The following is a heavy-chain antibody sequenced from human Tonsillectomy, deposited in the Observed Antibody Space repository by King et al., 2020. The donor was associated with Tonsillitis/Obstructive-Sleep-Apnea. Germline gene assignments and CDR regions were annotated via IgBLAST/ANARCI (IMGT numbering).Heavy chain of an antibody. Sequence: VQLPQSGPGLVKPSQTLSLTCAISGDGVSSNSAAWNWIRQSPSRGLEWLGRTYYRSRWYNDYAVSVKSRITINPDTSKNQFSLQLNSVTPDDTAVYYCARVVLRGEYCGGDCSSDYFDCWGQGTLVTVSS. V-gene: IGHV6-1*01. J-gene: IGHJ4*02. D-gene: IGHD2-21*01. CDR1: GDGVSSNSAA. CDR2: TYYRSRWYN. CDR3: ARVVLRGEYCGGDCSSDYFDC.